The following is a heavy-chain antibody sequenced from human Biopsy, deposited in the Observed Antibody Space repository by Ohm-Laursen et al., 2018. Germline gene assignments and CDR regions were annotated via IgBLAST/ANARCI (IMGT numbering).Heavy chain of an antibody. J-gene: IGHJ6*02. CDR3: TRATNSTGGPYYYFYGMDI. Sequence: SVTLSLTCAVSGGSIRSDWWSWIRQPPGKGRVGIGYIYYTGTTTYNPSLRSRVTISVDTSMNQISLRLQSVTAAETAIYYCTRATNSTGGPYYYFYGMDIWGQGTTVTVSS. V-gene: IGHV4-59*07. D-gene: IGHD2/OR15-2a*01. CDR1: GGSIRSDW. CDR2: IYYTGTT.